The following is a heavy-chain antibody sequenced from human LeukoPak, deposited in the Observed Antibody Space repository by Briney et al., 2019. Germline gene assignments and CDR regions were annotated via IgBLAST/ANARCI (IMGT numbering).Heavy chain of an antibody. D-gene: IGHD1-14*01. CDR1: LDSTTSNF. Sequence: SETLSLTCTVSLDSTTSNFWRWVRQPPGKGLEWIGEIHRSGSPNYNPSLQSRVTISIDRSRNQIALELSSVTAADTAVYYCAREILGGFNPGAYWGQGTLVTVSS. CDR2: IHRSGSP. V-gene: IGHV4-4*02. CDR3: AREILGGFNPGAY. J-gene: IGHJ4*02.